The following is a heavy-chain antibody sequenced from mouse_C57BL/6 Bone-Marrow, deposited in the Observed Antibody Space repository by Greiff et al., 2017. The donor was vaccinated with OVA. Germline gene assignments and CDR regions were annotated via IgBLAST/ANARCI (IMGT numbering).Heavy chain of an antibody. CDR3: ERINDWYFDV. CDR2: ISRGSSTI. V-gene: IGHV5-17*01. J-gene: IGHJ1*03. CDR1: GFTFTDYG. Sequence: EVQVVESGGGLVKPGGSLKLSCAASGFTFTDYGMHWVRQAPEQGLEWVAYISRGSSTIYYADTVKGRFTFSRDNAKNTLFLQMTSLRSEDTAMYYCERINDWYFDVWGTGTTVTVSS.